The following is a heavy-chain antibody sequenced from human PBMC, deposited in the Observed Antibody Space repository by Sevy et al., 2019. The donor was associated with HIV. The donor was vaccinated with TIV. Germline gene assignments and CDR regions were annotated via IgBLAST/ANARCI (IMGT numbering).Heavy chain of an antibody. J-gene: IGHJ5*02. CDR2: IYYSGST. V-gene: IGHV4-59*13. CDR1: GGSISSYY. D-gene: IGHD6-19*01. CDR3: AGGGGSGPRERWFDP. Sequence: SETLSLTCTVSGGSISSYYWSWIRQPPGKGLEWIGYIYYSGSTNYNPSLKSRVTISVDTSKNQFSLNLSSVTAADTAVYYCAGGGGSGPRERWFDPWGQGTLVTVSS.